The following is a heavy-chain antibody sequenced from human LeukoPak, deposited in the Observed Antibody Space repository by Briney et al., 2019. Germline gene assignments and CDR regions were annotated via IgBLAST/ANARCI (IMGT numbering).Heavy chain of an antibody. V-gene: IGHV3-21*01. J-gene: IGHJ4*02. CDR3: ARDHEGCCRR. Sequence: GGSLRLSCAASGFTFSSYSMSWVRQAPGKGLEWVSSISSSSSYIYYADSVKGRFTISRDNAKNSLYLQMNSLRAEDTAVNYCARDHEGCCRRWGQGTLVTVSS. D-gene: IGHD2-8*01. CDR1: GFTFSSYS. CDR2: ISSSSSYI.